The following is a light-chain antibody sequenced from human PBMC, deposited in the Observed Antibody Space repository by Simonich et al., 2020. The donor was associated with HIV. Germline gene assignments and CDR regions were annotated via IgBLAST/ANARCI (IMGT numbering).Light chain of an antibody. CDR3: LQDYNYPRT. J-gene: IGKJ1*01. CDR2: AAS. CDR1: QNISSY. Sequence: DIQMPQSPSSLSASVGDRVTITCRASQNISSYLNWYQQKPGKAPKLLIYAASSLQRAVPSRFSGSGSGTDFTLTISSLQPEDFATYYCLQDYNYPRTFGQGTKVEIK. V-gene: IGKV1-39*01.